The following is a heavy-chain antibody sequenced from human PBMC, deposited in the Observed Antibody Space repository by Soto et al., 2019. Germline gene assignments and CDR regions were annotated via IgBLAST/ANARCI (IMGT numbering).Heavy chain of an antibody. CDR2: IYPGDSDT. V-gene: IGHV5-51*01. CDR3: ARGQTETRLLDY. J-gene: IGHJ4*02. Sequence: PGESLKISCKGSGYSFTTYWIAWVRQTPGKGLEWMGIIYPGDSDTRYSPSFQGQVTISADESINTAYLQWSSLKASDTAMYYCARGQTETRLLDYWGQGALVTVSS. D-gene: IGHD1-1*01. CDR1: GYSFTTYW.